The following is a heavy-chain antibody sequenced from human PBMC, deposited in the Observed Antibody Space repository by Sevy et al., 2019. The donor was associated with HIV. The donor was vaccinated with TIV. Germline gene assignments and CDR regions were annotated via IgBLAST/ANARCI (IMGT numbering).Heavy chain of an antibody. CDR1: GFTFSSYA. D-gene: IGHD6-19*01. V-gene: IGHV3-30-3*01. Sequence: GESLKISCAASGFTFSSYAMHWVRQAPGKGLEWVAVISYDGSNKYYADSVKGRFTISSDNSKNTLDLQMNSLRAEDTAVYYCATEHIAVAGTSVDYWGQGTLVTVSS. CDR2: ISYDGSNK. J-gene: IGHJ4*02. CDR3: ATEHIAVAGTSVDY.